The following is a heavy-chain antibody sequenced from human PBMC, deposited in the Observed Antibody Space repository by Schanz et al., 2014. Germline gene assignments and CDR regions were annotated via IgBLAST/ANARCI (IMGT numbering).Heavy chain of an antibody. V-gene: IGHV3-23*04. Sequence: EVQLVESGGGLVQPGGSLRLSCAASEFTFSTDAMSWVRQAPGKGLEWLSVISASGGDTYYADSVKGRFTISRDNSKNTLYLQMNSLRAEDTAVYYCARIGGSVFDYWAQGTLVTVSS. CDR1: EFTFSTDA. D-gene: IGHD3-10*01. CDR2: ISASGGDT. CDR3: ARIGGSVFDY. J-gene: IGHJ4*02.